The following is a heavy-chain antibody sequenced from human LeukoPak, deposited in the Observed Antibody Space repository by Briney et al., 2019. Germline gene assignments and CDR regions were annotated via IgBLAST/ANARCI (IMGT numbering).Heavy chain of an antibody. J-gene: IGHJ6*02. Sequence: GESLKISCKGSGYSFTSYWIGWVRQMPGKGLEWMGIIYPGDSDTRYSPSFQGQVTISADKSISTAYLQWSSLKASDTAMYYCARFSPYDDFWSGYYSNRYYYGMDVWGQGTTVTASS. D-gene: IGHD3-3*01. CDR2: IYPGDSDT. CDR1: GYSFTSYW. V-gene: IGHV5-51*01. CDR3: ARFSPYDDFWSGYYSNRYYYGMDV.